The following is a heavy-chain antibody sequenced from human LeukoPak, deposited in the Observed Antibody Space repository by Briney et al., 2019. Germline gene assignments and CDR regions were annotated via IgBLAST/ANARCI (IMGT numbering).Heavy chain of an antibody. Sequence: SETLSLTCTVSGGSISSSYYYWGWIRQPPGKGLEWIGSIYYSGSTYYNPSLKRRVTISVDTSKNQFSLKLRSVTAADTAVYYCAREIVVVPAVTYRLSYYGMDVWGQGTTVTVSS. CDR3: AREIVVVPAVTYRLSYYGMDV. CDR1: GGSISSSYYY. CDR2: IYYSGST. J-gene: IGHJ6*02. V-gene: IGHV4-39*02. D-gene: IGHD2-2*01.